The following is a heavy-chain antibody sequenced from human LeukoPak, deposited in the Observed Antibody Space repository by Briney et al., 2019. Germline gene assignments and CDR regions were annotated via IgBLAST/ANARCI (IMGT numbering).Heavy chain of an antibody. CDR1: GFTFSSHS. Sequence: PGGSLRLSCAASGFTFSSHSMNWVRQAPGKGLEWVSSISASAIYIYYADSVKGRFTISRDSAKNSLYLQMNSLRAEDTAVYYCARVEMTTVRAFDLWGQGTMVTVSS. J-gene: IGHJ3*01. V-gene: IGHV3-21*01. CDR3: ARVEMTTVRAFDL. D-gene: IGHD5-24*01. CDR2: ISASAIYI.